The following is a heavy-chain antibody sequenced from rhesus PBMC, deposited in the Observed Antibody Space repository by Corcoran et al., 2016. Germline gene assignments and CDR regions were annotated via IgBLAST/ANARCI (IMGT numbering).Heavy chain of an antibody. D-gene: IGHD2-15*01. CDR1: GGSISGYY. V-gene: IGHV4-165*02. CDR3: ARKLPYCSSTYCSSSYSLDV. J-gene: IGHJ5-2*02. CDR2: IGGSTGTN. Sequence: QVQLQESGPGLVKPSETLSLTCAVSGGSISGYYWNWIRQPPGKGLEWIGYIGGSTGTNYYNPSLTSRVTISTDTSKNQFSLKLSSVTAADTAVYYCARKLPYCSSTYCSSSYSLDVWGRGVLVTVSS.